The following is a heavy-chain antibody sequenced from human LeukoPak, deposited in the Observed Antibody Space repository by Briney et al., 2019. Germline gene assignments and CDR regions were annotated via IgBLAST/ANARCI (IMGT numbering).Heavy chain of an antibody. Sequence: GGSLRLSCAASGFTFSSYAMHWVRQAPGKGLEWVAVISYDGSNKYYADSVKGRFTISRDNSKNTLYLQMNSLRAEDTAVCYCARGDGDYFDYWGQGTLVTVPS. CDR3: ARGDGDYFDY. CDR1: GFTFSSYA. D-gene: IGHD4-17*01. J-gene: IGHJ4*02. CDR2: ISYDGSNK. V-gene: IGHV3-30*04.